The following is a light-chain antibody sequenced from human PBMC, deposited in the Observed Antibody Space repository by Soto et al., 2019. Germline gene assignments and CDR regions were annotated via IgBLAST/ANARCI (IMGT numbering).Light chain of an antibody. J-gene: IGKJ2*01. Sequence: EIVVTQSPATLSVSPGERVTLSCRASQTVATYISWYQKKRGQAPRLLIYDASTRATDVPARFSGSGSGTEFTLTITSLESEDFAVYYCQHYHRWPPFSFGPGNKLEIK. CDR3: QHYHRWPPFS. CDR2: DAS. V-gene: IGKV3-15*01. CDR1: QTVATY.